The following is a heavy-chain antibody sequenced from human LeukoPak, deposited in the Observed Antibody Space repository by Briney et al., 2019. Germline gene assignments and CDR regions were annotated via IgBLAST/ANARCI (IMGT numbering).Heavy chain of an antibody. V-gene: IGHV3-30*19. CDR3: ARGYSGYDMDAFDI. J-gene: IGHJ3*02. Sequence: GRSLRLSCAASALTCRCMTNWVRQAPGKGLEWVAVISYDGSNKYYADSVKGRFTISRDNSKNTLYLQMNSLRAEDTAVYYCARGYSGYDMDAFDIWGQGTMVTVSS. CDR2: ISYDGSNK. D-gene: IGHD5-12*01. CDR1: ALTCRCMT.